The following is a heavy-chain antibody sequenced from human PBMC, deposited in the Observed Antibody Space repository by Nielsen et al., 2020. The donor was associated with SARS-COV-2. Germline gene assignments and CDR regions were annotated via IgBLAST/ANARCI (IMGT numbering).Heavy chain of an antibody. CDR1: GFTFDDYA. CDR2: ISWNSGSI. V-gene: IGHV3-9*01. CDR3: AKDLYSSSWYVFDY. Sequence: GGSLRLSCAASGFTFDDYAMHWVRQAPGKGLEWVSGISWNSGSIGYADSVKGRFTISRDNAKNSLYLQMNSLRAEDTALYYCAKDLYSSSWYVFDYWGPGTLVTVSS. J-gene: IGHJ4*02. D-gene: IGHD6-13*01.